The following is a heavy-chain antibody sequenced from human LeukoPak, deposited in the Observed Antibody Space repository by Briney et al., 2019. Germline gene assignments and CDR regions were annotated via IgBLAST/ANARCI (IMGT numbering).Heavy chain of an antibody. CDR3: ARDPAPAGLRFWSGYYTAHFDY. V-gene: IGHV1-69*05. CDR1: GGTFSSYA. CDR2: IIPIFGTA. Sequence: SVKVSCKASGGTFSSYAISWVRQAPGQGLEWMGRIIPIFGTANYAQKFQGRVTITTDESTSTAYMELSSLRSEDTAVYYCARDPAPAGLRFWSGYYTAHFDYWGQGTRVTVSS. D-gene: IGHD3-3*01. J-gene: IGHJ4*02.